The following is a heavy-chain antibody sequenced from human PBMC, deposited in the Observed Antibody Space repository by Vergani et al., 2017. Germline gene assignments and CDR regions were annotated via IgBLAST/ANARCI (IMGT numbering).Heavy chain of an antibody. J-gene: IGHJ4*02. V-gene: IGHV3-30*02. Sequence: QVQLVESGGGVVQPGGSLILSCAASGFTFSSYGMHWVRQAPGKGLEWVAFIRYDGSNKYYADSVKGRFTISRDNSKNTLYLQMNSLRAEDTAVYYCAKIGSGSYDYWGQGTLVTVSS. CDR2: IRYDGSNK. CDR1: GFTFSSYG. CDR3: AKIGSGSYDY. D-gene: IGHD3-10*01.